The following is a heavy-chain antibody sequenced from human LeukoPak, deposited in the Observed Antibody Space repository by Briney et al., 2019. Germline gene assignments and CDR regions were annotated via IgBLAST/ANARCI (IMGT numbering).Heavy chain of an antibody. CDR1: GGFISGYY. D-gene: IGHD3-10*01. CDR2: IYNSGST. V-gene: IGHV4-59*01. J-gene: IGHJ4*02. CDR3: ARGSETYYYGSGSYPFDY. Sequence: SETLSLTCTVSGGFISGYYWSWIRQSPGKGLEWIGYIYNSGSTNYNPSLKSRVTISVDTSKNQFSLKLTSVTAADTAVYYCARGSETYYYGSGSYPFDYWGQGTLVTVSS.